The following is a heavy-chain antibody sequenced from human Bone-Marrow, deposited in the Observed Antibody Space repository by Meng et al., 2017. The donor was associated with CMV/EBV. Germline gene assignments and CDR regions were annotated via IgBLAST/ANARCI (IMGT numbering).Heavy chain of an antibody. Sequence: GSLRLSCTVSGYSISSGYYWGWIRQPPGKGLEWIGSIYHSGCTYYNPSLKSRVTISVDTSNNQFSLKLSSVTAADTSVYYCASLKYYYDSSGYHLPGDWGQGTLVTVSS. CDR2: IYHSGCT. J-gene: IGHJ4*02. CDR1: GYSISSGYY. CDR3: ASLKYYYDSSGYHLPGD. D-gene: IGHD3-22*01. V-gene: IGHV4-38-2*02.